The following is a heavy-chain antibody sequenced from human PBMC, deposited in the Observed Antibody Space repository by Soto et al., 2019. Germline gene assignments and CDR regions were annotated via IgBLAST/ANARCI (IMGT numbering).Heavy chain of an antibody. D-gene: IGHD3-22*01. Sequence: ASVKVSCKASGYAFTSYAMHWVRQAPGQRLEWMGWINAGNGNTKYSQKFQGRVTITRDTSASTAYMELNSLGAEDTAVYYCAVQYDFESSGLPAFNYWGQGTLVTVSS. J-gene: IGHJ4*02. CDR2: INAGNGNT. CDR3: AVQYDFESSGLPAFNY. CDR1: GYAFTSYA. V-gene: IGHV1-3*01.